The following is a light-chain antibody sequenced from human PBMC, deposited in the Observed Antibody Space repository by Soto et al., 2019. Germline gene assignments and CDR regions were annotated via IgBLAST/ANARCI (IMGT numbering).Light chain of an antibody. V-gene: IGKV3-20*01. CDR1: QRVPTKY. CDR3: QHYGDSPS. CDR2: DVS. Sequence: IVLTQSPGTLSLSPGERATLSCRASQRVPTKYLAWFQQKPGQAPRLLMNDVSTRVTGFPDRFSGSGSETAFTLTISRLEPEDFAVYYCQHYGDSPSFGGGTKVEMK. J-gene: IGKJ4*01.